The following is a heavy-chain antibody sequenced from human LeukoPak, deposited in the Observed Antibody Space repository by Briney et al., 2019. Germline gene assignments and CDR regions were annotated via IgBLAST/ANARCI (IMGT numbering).Heavy chain of an antibody. CDR2: ISSSSSTI. D-gene: IGHD3-10*01. J-gene: IGHJ4*02. Sequence: GGSLRLSCAASGFTLSSYSMNWVRQAPGKGLEWVSYISSSSSTIYYADSVKGRFTISRDNAKNSLYLQMNSLRAEDTAVYYCASQTYYYGSGSYEDWGQGTLVTVSS. CDR1: GFTLSSYS. CDR3: ASQTYYYGSGSYED. V-gene: IGHV3-48*01.